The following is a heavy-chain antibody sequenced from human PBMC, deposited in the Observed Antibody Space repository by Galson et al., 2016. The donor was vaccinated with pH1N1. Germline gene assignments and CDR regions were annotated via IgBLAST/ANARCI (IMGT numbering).Heavy chain of an antibody. Sequence: SLRLSCAASGFTFRYFGLHWVRQAPGKGLEWLAVIKKDGSLQYYAESVKGRFSIYKDDSKSTLSLQMNSLRPEDTAVYYCANKRQNYFDSWGQGTLVTVST. CDR2: IKKDGSLQ. V-gene: IGHV3-30*18. J-gene: IGHJ4*02. CDR1: GFTFRYFG. CDR3: ANKRQNYFDS.